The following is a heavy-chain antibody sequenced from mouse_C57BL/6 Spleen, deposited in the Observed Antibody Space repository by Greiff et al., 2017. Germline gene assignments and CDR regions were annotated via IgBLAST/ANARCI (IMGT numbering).Heavy chain of an antibody. CDR1: GYTFTSYW. CDR3: ARDPHDSYYCDY. Sequence: QVQLQQPGAELVRPGSSVKLSCKASGYTFTSYWMDWVKQRPGQGLEWIGNIYPSDSETHYNQKFKDKATLTVDKSSSTAYMQLSSLTSEDSAVYYCARDPHDSYYCDYWGQGTTLTVSS. D-gene: IGHD2-4*01. J-gene: IGHJ2*01. CDR2: IYPSDSET. V-gene: IGHV1-61*01.